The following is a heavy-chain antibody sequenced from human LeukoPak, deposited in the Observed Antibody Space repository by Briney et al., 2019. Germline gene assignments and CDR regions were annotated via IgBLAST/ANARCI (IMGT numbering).Heavy chain of an antibody. CDR2: ISYDGTNT. CDR1: EFTFSNYG. Sequence: GESLRLSCAASEFTFSNYGMHWVRQSPGKGLEWVTAISYDGTNTYYADSVKGRFTISRDNSKNTLYLQMNSLRAEDTAVYYCARVASSDLLLFYFDYWGQGTLVTVSS. J-gene: IGHJ4*02. CDR3: ARVASSDLLLFYFDY. D-gene: IGHD1-26*01. V-gene: IGHV3-30*03.